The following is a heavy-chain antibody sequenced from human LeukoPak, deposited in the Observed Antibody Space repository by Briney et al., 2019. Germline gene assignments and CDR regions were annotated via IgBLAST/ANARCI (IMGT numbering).Heavy chain of an antibody. CDR2: LNPHSGNT. D-gene: IGHD3-10*01. CDR3: ARRIISDY. J-gene: IGHJ4*02. Sequence: ASVKVSCKASGYTFTNYDINWVRQATGQGLEWMGWLNPHSGNTGYAQKFQGRVTMTRNTSVSTAYMELSSLRSDDTAVYYCARRIISDYWGQGTLVTVSS. V-gene: IGHV1-8*01. CDR1: GYTFTNYD.